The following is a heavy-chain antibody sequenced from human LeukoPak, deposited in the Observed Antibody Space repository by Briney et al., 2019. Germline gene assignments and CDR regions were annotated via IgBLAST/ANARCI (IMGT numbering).Heavy chain of an antibody. Sequence: SETLSLTCAVSGGSFSGYYWSWIRQPPGKGLEWIAEINHSGSTNYNPSLKSRVTISAGTSKNHNSLKLRPMTGADAAVYYCARGAMLRRVRGDYWGQGTLVTVSS. CDR2: INHSGST. D-gene: IGHD3-10*01. CDR3: ARGAMLRRVRGDY. J-gene: IGHJ4*02. CDR1: GGSFSGYY. V-gene: IGHV4-34*01.